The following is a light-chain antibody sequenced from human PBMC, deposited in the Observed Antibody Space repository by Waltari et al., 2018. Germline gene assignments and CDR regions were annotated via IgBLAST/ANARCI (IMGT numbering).Light chain of an antibody. J-gene: IGLJ2*01. CDR1: SGDVGRYNL. Sequence: QSALTQPASVSGSPGQSITISCTGTSGDVGRYNLVSWYQQHPGEAPKLIIYDVTKRPSWVFDRRSGSKYGDTASLPISGLQAEEEAEDYCCSFAGRGYSVIFGGGTKVTVL. CDR2: DVT. V-gene: IGLV2-23*02. CDR3: CSFAGRGYSVI.